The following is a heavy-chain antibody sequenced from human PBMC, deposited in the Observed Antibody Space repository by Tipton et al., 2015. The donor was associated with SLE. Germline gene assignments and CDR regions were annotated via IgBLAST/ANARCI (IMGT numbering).Heavy chain of an antibody. V-gene: IGHV3-23*01. Sequence: SLRLSCAASGFTFSSYAMSWVRQAPGKGLEWVSAISGSGGSTYYADSVKGRFTISRDNSKNTLYLQMNSLRAGDTAVYYCAKDVIAAAGTWYFDYWGQGTLVTVSS. CDR1: GFTFSSYA. J-gene: IGHJ4*02. D-gene: IGHD6-13*01. CDR3: AKDVIAAAGTWYFDY. CDR2: ISGSGGST.